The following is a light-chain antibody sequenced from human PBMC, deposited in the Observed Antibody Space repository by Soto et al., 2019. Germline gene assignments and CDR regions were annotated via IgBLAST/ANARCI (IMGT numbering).Light chain of an antibody. CDR1: QGISSY. V-gene: IGKV1-9*01. Sequence: DIQLTQSPSFLSASVGDRVTITCRASQGISSYLAWYQQKPGKAPKLLIDAASTLQRGVPSRFSGSGSGTEFTLTISSLQPEDFATYYCQQLNSYPFTFGGGTKVEIK. CDR2: AAS. CDR3: QQLNSYPFT. J-gene: IGKJ4*01.